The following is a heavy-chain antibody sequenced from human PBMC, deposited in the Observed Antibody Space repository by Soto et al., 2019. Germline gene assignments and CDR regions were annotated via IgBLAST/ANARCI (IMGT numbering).Heavy chain of an antibody. D-gene: IGHD3-10*01. CDR1: GGSLSSSSYY. CDR2: IYYSGST. CDR3: AIQMGILTPVRYSLYV. J-gene: IGHJ6*02. V-gene: IGHV4-39*01. Sequence: SKNLSLTCTVYGGSLSSSSYYWGGICQPPGKGLEWIGRIYYSGSTYYNPSLKSRVTISVDTSKNQFSLKLSSVTAADTAVYYCAIQMGILTPVRYSLYVWG.